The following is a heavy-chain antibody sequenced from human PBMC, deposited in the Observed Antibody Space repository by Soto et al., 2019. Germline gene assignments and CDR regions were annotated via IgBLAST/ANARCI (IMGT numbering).Heavy chain of an antibody. CDR1: GGSISSSSYY. V-gene: IGHV4-39*01. Sequence: SETLSLTCTVSGGSISSSSYYWGWIRQPPGKGLEWIGSIYYSGSTYYNPSLKSRVTISVDTSKNQFSLKLSSLTAADTAVYYCARNGNSGDYVIDYWGQGTLVTVSS. D-gene: IGHD4-17*01. J-gene: IGHJ4*02. CDR2: IYYSGST. CDR3: ARNGNSGDYVIDY.